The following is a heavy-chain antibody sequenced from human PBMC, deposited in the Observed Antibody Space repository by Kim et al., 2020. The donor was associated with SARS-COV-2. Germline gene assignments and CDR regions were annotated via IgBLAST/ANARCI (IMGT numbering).Heavy chain of an antibody. CDR3: ARRDDSSGYTKDKIDY. D-gene: IGHD3-22*01. V-gene: IGHV4-39*01. Sequence: SLKSRVTISVDTSKNQFSLKLSSVTAADTAVYYCARRDDSSGYTKDKIDYWGQGTLVTVSS. J-gene: IGHJ4*02.